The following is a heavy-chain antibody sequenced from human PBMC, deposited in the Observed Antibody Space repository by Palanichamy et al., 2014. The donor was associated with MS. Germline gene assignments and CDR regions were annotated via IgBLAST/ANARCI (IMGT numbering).Heavy chain of an antibody. CDR1: GFTFSDYY. V-gene: IGHV3-11*01. CDR2: ISSSGSTI. J-gene: IGHJ4*02. Sequence: QVQLVESGGGVGQAWRVLRLSCAASGFTFSDYYMSWIRQAPGKGLEWVSYISSSGSTIYYADSVKGRFTISRDNAKNSLYLQMNSLRAEDTAVYYCAGFPPAYCGGDCYRGVDYWGQGTLVTVSS. CDR3: AGFPPAYCGGDCYRGVDY. D-gene: IGHD2-21*02.